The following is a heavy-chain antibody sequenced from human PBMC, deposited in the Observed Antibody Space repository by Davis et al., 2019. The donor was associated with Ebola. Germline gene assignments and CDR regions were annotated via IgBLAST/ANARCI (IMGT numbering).Heavy chain of an antibody. CDR3: ARGGSGGYGMDV. D-gene: IGHD3-10*01. CDR1: GFTVSSNY. V-gene: IGHV4-34*01. Sequence: ESLKISCAASGFTVSSNYMSWVRQAPGKGLEWIGEIYHSGSTNYNPSLKSRVTISVDTSKNQFSLKLSSVTAADTAVYYCARGGSGGYGMDVWGQGTTVTVSS. J-gene: IGHJ6*02. CDR2: IYHSGST.